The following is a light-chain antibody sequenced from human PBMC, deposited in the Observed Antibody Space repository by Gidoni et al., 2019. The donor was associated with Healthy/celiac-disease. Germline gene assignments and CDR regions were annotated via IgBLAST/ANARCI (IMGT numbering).Light chain of an antibody. V-gene: IGKV3-11*01. CDR2: EAS. J-gene: IGKJ5*01. CDR3: QQRSNWPPS. CDR1: QSVSSY. Sequence: IVLTPSPATLTVSPGARATRSCRASQSVSSYLAWYQQKPGQAPRRLIYEASNRATGIPARFSGSGSGTDFTLTISSLEPEDFAVYYCQQRSNWPPSFGQGTRLEIK.